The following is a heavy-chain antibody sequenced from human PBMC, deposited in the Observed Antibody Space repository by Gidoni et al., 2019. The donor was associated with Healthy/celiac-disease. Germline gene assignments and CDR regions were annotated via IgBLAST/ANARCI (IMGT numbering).Heavy chain of an antibody. CDR2: INAGNGNT. V-gene: IGHV1-3*01. J-gene: IGHJ5*02. D-gene: IGHD3-3*01. CDR1: GYTFTSYA. CDR3: ARDTMVLTYYDFWSGYSSGWFDP. Sequence: QVQLVQSGAEVKKPGASVKVSCKASGYTFTSYAMHWVRQAPGQRLEWMGWINAGNGNTKYSQKFQGRVTITRDTSASTAYMELSSLRSEDTAVYYCARDTMVLTYYDFWSGYSSGWFDPWGQGTLVTVSS.